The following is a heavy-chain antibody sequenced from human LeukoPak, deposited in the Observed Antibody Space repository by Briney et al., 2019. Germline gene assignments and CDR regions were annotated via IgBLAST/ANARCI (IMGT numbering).Heavy chain of an antibody. CDR2: IRSKANSYAT. V-gene: IGHV3-73*01. CDR3: TRWAYDSSGS. J-gene: IGHJ4*02. Sequence: GGSLRLSCAASGFTFSGSAMHWVRQASGKGLEWVGRIRSKANSYATAYAASAKGRFTISRDDSKNTAYLQMNSLKTEDTAVYYCTRWAYDSSGSWGQGTLVTVSS. D-gene: IGHD3-22*01. CDR1: GFTFSGSA.